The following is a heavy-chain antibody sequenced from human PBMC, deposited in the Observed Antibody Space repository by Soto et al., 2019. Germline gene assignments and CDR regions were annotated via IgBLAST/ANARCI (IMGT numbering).Heavy chain of an antibody. D-gene: IGHD6-13*01. J-gene: IGHJ3*02. CDR1: GYTFTSYA. CDR3: ATGAKRHSSSWYWSDI. V-gene: IGHV1-3*01. Sequence: ASVKVSCKASGYTFTSYAMHWVRQAPGQRLEWMGWINAGNGNTKYSQKFQGRVTITRDTSASTAYMELSSLRSEDTAVYYCATGAKRHSSSWYWSDIWGQGTMVTVSS. CDR2: INAGNGNT.